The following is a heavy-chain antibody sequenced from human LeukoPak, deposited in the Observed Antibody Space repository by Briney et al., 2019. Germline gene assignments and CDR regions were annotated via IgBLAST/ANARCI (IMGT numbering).Heavy chain of an antibody. V-gene: IGHV4-59*01. CDR1: GGSISGDY. Sequence: PSETLSLTCTVSGGSISGDYWGWLRQPPGKGLEWVGYIYYTGATNYNPSLKSRVTVSVDASKNQFSLKLSSVSAADTAVYYCARLQGDSTAVFDYWGQGTLVTVSS. D-gene: IGHD2-21*01. CDR2: IYYTGAT. J-gene: IGHJ4*02. CDR3: ARLQGDSTAVFDY.